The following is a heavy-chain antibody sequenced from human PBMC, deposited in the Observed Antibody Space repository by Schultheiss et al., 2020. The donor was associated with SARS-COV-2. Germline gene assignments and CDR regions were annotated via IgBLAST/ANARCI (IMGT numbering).Heavy chain of an antibody. V-gene: IGHV3-9*01. CDR2: ISWNSGSI. Sequence: GGSLRLSCAASGFTFDDYAMHWVRQAPGKGLEWVSGISWNSGSIGYADSVKGRFTISRDNAKNSLYLQMNSLRAEDTAVYYCARDWGYCSGGSCYYYYGMDVWGQGTTVTVSS. CDR1: GFTFDDYA. CDR3: ARDWGYCSGGSCYYYYGMDV. J-gene: IGHJ6*02. D-gene: IGHD2-15*01.